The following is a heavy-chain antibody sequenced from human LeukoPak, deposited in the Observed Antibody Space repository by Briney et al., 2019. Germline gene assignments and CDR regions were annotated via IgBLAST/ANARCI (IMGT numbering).Heavy chain of an antibody. CDR3: MRDSAF. Sequence: GGSLRLSCAVSGFTVSNTFMNWVRQTPGKGLEWVSVIYGGGYTYYADSVKGRFTISRDNSKNTVFLQMNSLRAEDTAVYYCMRDSAFWGQGTLVTVSS. CDR1: GFTVSNTF. V-gene: IGHV3-53*01. CDR2: IYGGGYT. J-gene: IGHJ4*02.